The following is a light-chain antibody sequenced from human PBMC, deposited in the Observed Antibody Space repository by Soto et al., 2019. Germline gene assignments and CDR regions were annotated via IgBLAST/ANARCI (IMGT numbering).Light chain of an antibody. Sequence: DIQMTQSPSSLSASVGDRVTITCRASQSISSYLNWYQQKPGKAPKLLIYAASSLQSGVPSRFSGSGSGTDFTLTISSLQPEDFATYYCQQSYSTRVAFGPATKVDIK. CDR2: AAS. CDR1: QSISSY. CDR3: QQSYSTRVA. J-gene: IGKJ3*01. V-gene: IGKV1-39*01.